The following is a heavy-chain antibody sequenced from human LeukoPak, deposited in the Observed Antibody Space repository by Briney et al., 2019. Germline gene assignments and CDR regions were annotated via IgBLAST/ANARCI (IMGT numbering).Heavy chain of an antibody. D-gene: IGHD2-21*02. CDR1: GYTFTSYG. Sequence: ASVKVSCKASGYTFTSYGISWVRQAPGQGLEWMGWISAYNGNTNYAQKLQGRVTMTTDTSTSTAYMELRSLRSDDTAVYYCASIAYCGGDCPDYYYYYGMDVWGQGTTVTVSS. CDR3: ASIAYCGGDCPDYYYYYGMDV. CDR2: ISAYNGNT. J-gene: IGHJ6*02. V-gene: IGHV1-18*01.